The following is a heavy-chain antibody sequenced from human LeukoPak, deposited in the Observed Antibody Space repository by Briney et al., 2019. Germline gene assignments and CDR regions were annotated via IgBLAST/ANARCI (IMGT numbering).Heavy chain of an antibody. Sequence: QSGGSLRLSCAASGFTFSSNGMHWVRQAPGKGLEWVGVISYDGSNKYYADSVKGRFTISRDNSKSTLYLQMNSLRAEDTAVYYCAKSKRFGDLFPFHYWGQGTLVTVSS. J-gene: IGHJ4*02. D-gene: IGHD3-10*01. CDR1: GFTFSSNG. CDR3: AKSKRFGDLFPFHY. V-gene: IGHV3-30*18. CDR2: ISYDGSNK.